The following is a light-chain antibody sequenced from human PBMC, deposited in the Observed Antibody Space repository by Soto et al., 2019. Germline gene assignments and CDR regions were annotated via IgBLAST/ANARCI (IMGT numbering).Light chain of an antibody. CDR1: QSIKGN. Sequence: EIVLTQFPATLSFSPGETATLSCRASQSIKGNLIWYQQKPGQPPRRLIYGASTRATGTPARFSGSGSGTEFTLTISSLQSEDFAVNYCQQCSDWPPWTIGQGT. CDR2: GAS. J-gene: IGKJ1*01. CDR3: QQCSDWPPWT. V-gene: IGKV3D-15*01.